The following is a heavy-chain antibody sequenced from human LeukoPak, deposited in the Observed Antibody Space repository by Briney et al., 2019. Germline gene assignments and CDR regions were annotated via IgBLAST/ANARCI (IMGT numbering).Heavy chain of an antibody. V-gene: IGHV3-7*03. CDR1: GFPFSTYA. J-gene: IGHJ6*02. D-gene: IGHD3-16*01. CDR3: ARGGGLDV. Sequence: GGSLRLSCAASGFPFSTYAMNWARQAPGKGLEWVASINHNGNVNYYVDSVKGRFTISRDNAKNSLYLQMSNLRAEDTAVYFCARGGGLDVWGQGATVTVSS. CDR2: INHNGNVN.